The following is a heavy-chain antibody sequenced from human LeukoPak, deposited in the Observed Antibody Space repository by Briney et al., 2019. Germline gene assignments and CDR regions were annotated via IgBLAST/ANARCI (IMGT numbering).Heavy chain of an antibody. CDR1: GGTFSSYA. CDR3: ARAGAGGYSYYYYYYMDV. CDR2: IFPIFRTA. D-gene: IGHD5-24*01. V-gene: IGHV1-69*05. Sequence: GASVKVSCKASGGTFSSYAINWVRQAPGQGLEWMGRIFPIFRTANYAQKFQGRVTVTTDESTSTAYMELSSLRSEDTAVYYCARAGAGGYSYYYYYYMDVWGKGTTVTVSS. J-gene: IGHJ6*03.